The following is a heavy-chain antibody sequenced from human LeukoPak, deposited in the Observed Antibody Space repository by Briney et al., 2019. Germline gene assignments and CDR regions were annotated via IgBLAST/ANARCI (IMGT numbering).Heavy chain of an antibody. CDR1: GGTFSSYA. CDR3: ARRVYYYGSGSFGIYYYMDV. CDR2: ISDYNGNT. D-gene: IGHD3-10*01. J-gene: IGHJ6*03. Sequence: ASVKVSCKASGGTFSSYAISWVRQAPGQGLEWMGWISDYNGNTNYAQKLQGRVTMTTDTSTSTAYMELRSLRSDDTAVYYCARRVYYYGSGSFGIYYYMDVWGKGTTVTISS. V-gene: IGHV1-18*01.